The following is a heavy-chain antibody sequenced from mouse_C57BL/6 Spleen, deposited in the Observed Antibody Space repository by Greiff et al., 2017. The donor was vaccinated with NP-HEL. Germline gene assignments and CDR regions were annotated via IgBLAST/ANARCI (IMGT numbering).Heavy chain of an antibody. J-gene: IGHJ4*01. V-gene: IGHV5-17*01. D-gene: IGHD2-14*01. CDR2: ISSGSSTN. CDR3: ASGGYRDAMDY. Sequence: EVQLQESGGGLVKPGGSLKLSCAASGFTFSDYGMHWVRQAPEKGLEWVAYISSGSSTNYYADTVKGRFTISRDNAKNTLFLQMTSLRSEDTAMYYCASGGYRDAMDYWGQGTSVTVSS. CDR1: GFTFSDYG.